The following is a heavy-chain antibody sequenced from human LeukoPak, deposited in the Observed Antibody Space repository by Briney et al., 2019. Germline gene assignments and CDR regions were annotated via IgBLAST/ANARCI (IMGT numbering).Heavy chain of an antibody. CDR1: GYTFTGYY. V-gene: IGHV1-2*02. Sequence: ASVKVSCKASGYTFTGYYMHWVRQAPGQGLEWMGWINPNSGGTNYAQKFQGRVTMTRDTSVSTAHMELSRLRSDDTAVYYCARAGDFYGDYYYYYYMDVWGKGTTVTVSS. CDR3: ARAGDFYGDYYYYYYMDV. CDR2: INPNSGGT. J-gene: IGHJ6*03. D-gene: IGHD4-17*01.